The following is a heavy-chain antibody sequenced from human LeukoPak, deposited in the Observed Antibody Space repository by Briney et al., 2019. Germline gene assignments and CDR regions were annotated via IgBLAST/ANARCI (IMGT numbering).Heavy chain of an antibody. CDR1: GGSISSYY. Sequence: SETLSPTCTVSGGSISSYYWSWIRQPAGKGLEWIGRIYTSGSTNYNPSLKSRVTISVDKSKNQFSLKLSSVTAADTAVYYCARDGGAAAGFDYWGQGTLVTVSS. CDR2: IYTSGST. V-gene: IGHV4-4*07. CDR3: ARDGGAAAGFDY. J-gene: IGHJ4*02. D-gene: IGHD6-13*01.